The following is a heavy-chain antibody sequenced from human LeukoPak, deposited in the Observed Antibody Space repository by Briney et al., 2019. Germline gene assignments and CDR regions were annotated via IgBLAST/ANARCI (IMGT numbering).Heavy chain of an antibody. CDR2: ISWNSGSI. Sequence: GRSLRLSCAASGFTFDDYAMHWVRQAPGKGLEWVSGISWNSGSIGYADSVKGRFTISRDNAKNSLYLQMNSLRAEDTALYYCAKAGCSSTSCQVDVWGQGTTVIVSS. V-gene: IGHV3-9*01. CDR1: GFTFDDYA. D-gene: IGHD2-2*01. CDR3: AKAGCSSTSCQVDV. J-gene: IGHJ6*02.